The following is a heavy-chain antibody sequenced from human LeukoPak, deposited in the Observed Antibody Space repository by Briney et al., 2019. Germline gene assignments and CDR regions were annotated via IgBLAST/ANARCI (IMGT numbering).Heavy chain of an antibody. D-gene: IGHD5-24*01. V-gene: IGHV4-39*01. J-gene: IGHJ4*02. Sequence: PSETLSLTCTVSGGSISSSSYYWGWIRQPPGKGLEWIGSIYYSGSTYYNASLKSRVTISVDTSKNQFSLKLSSVTAADTAVYYCERLVRWLQFGFGYFDYWGQGTLVTVSS. CDR3: ERLVRWLQFGFGYFDY. CDR2: IYYSGST. CDR1: GGSISSSSYY.